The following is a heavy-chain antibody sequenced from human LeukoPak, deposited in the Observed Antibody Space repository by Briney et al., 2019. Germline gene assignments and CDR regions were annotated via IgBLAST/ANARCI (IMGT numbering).Heavy chain of an antibody. CDR2: INHSGNT. Sequence: SETLSLTCAVYGGSFSGYYWSWIRQPPGKGLEWIGEINHSGNTNYSPSLKSRVTISVDTSKNQLSLKLSSVTAADTAVYYCARLAGGLPDPWGQGTLVTVHS. CDR1: GGSFSGYY. J-gene: IGHJ5*02. CDR3: ARLAGGLPDP. V-gene: IGHV4-34*01. D-gene: IGHD2-21*01.